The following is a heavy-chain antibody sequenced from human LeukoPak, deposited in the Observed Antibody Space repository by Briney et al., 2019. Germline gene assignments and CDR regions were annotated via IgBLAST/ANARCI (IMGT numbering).Heavy chain of an antibody. D-gene: IGHD2-2*01. Sequence: PGGSLRLSCAASGFTFSSYSMNWVRQAPGKGLEWVALISYDGSNDYYADSVKGRFTISRDNSKNTLYLQMNSLRTEDTAVYYCAKDLTRGEIGIVVRGPVDWGQGTLVTVSS. CDR3: AKDLTRGEIGIVVRGPVD. V-gene: IGHV3-30*18. J-gene: IGHJ4*02. CDR2: ISYDGSND. CDR1: GFTFSSYS.